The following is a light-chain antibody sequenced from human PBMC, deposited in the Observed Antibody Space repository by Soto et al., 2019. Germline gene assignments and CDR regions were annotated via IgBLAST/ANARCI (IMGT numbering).Light chain of an antibody. CDR2: XAF. J-gene: IGKJ5*01. CDR3: QQSFRSPIT. CDR1: QSIALS. Sequence: DIQMTQSPSSLSASVGDTVTMTCRASQSIALSVNWYQQKPGKAPKLLIXXAFXLESGVPSRFSGSGSGTEFTLTIRRMQPEDFATYDCQQSFRSPITFGQGTRLEIK. V-gene: IGKV1-39*01.